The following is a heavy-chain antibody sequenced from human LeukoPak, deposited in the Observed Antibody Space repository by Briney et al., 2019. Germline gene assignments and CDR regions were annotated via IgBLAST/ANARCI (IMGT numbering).Heavy chain of an antibody. J-gene: IGHJ4*02. V-gene: IGHV3-23*01. CDR3: AKRGTAMAAGDY. CDR2: ISGSGGST. CDR1: GFTLSSYA. Sequence: GGSLRLSCAASGFTLSSYAMSWVRQAPGKGLEWVSAISGSGGSTYYADSVKGRFTISRDNSKNTLYLQMNSLRAEDTAEYYCAKRGTAMAAGDYWGQGTLVTVSS. D-gene: IGHD5-18*01.